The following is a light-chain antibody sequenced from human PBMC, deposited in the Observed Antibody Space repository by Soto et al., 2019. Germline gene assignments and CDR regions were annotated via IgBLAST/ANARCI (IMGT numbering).Light chain of an antibody. V-gene: IGKV3-20*01. CDR1: QSVTSNF. J-gene: IGKJ2*01. CDR3: QQYGRSPLMYT. Sequence: EIVLTQSPGTLSLSPGERATLSCRASQSVTSNFLAWYQQKPGQAPRLLIYGASTRAAGVPDRFSDSGSGTDFSVTITRLEPEDFAVYYCQQYGRSPLMYTFGQGTKV. CDR2: GAS.